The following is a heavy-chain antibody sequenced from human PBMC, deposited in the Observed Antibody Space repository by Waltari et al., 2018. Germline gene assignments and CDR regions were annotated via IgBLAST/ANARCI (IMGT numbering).Heavy chain of an antibody. J-gene: IGHJ4*02. CDR1: GGSISSGDYY. D-gene: IGHD3-16*01. V-gene: IGHV4-30-4*08. CDR2: IYYSGSN. CDR3: ARGGTLRTFDY. Sequence: QVQLQESGPGLVKPSQTLSLTCTVSGGSISSGDYYWSWIRKPPGTGLEWIVYIYYSGSNYYNPSLKSRVIISVAPSKIQCSLKLSSVTAADTAVYYGARGGTLRTFDYWGQGTLVTVSS.